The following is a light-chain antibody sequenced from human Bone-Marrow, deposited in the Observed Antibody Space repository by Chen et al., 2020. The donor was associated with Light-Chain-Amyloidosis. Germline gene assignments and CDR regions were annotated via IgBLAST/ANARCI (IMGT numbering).Light chain of an antibody. CDR3: ASYAGTSLYV. J-gene: IGLJ1*01. Sequence: QSALTQPPSVSWSPGQSVTISCTGSSSDVGGYNYVSWYQHHPGKAPKLMIYEVTKRPSGVPDRFSGSKSGNTASLTVSGLQAEDAADYYCASYAGTSLYVFGSGTKVTVL. CDR1: SSDVGGYNY. V-gene: IGLV2-8*01. CDR2: EVT.